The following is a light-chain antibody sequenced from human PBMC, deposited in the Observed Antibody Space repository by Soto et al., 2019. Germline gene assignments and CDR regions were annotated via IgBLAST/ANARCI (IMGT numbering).Light chain of an antibody. CDR1: QSVSSSY. J-gene: IGKJ1*01. CDR3: QQYGSSPLWT. Sequence: EIMLTQSPGTLSLSPGERATLSCRASQSVSSSYLAWYQQKPGQAPRLLIYGASSRATGIPDRFSGSGSGTDFTLNISRLEPEDFAVYYWQQYGSSPLWTFGQGTKVEIK. CDR2: GAS. V-gene: IGKV3-20*01.